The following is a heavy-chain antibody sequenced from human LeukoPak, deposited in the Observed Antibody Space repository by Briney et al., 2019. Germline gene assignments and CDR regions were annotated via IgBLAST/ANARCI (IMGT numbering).Heavy chain of an antibody. CDR2: INPNSDVT. V-gene: IGHV1-2*02. J-gene: IGHJ4*02. D-gene: IGHD3-16*01. Sequence: GASVKVSCKVSGYTLTELSMHWVRQAPGQGLEWMGWINPNSDVTHYAQKFQGRVTMTRDTSISTAYMELSRLRSDDTAVYYCARVRYRLAETYIDYWGQGTLVTVSS. CDR3: ARVRYRLAETYIDY. CDR1: GYTLTELS.